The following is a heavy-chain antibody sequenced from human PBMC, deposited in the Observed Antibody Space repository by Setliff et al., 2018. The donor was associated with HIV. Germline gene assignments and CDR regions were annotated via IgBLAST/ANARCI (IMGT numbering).Heavy chain of an antibody. CDR2: IYYSGST. D-gene: IGHD3-10*01. Sequence: SETLSLTCTVSGGSISSSSYYWGWIRQPPGKGLEWIGSIYYSGSTYYNPSLKSRVTISVDTSKNQLSLKLSSVTAADTAVYYCARDRAWYYYGSGSVFDYWGQGTLVTVSS. J-gene: IGHJ4*02. CDR1: GGSISSSSYY. V-gene: IGHV4-39*07. CDR3: ARDRAWYYYGSGSVFDY.